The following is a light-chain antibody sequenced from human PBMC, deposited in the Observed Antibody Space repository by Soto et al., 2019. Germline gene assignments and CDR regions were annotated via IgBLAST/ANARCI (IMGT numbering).Light chain of an antibody. CDR2: DAS. CDR1: QSVSSY. J-gene: IGKJ4*01. CDR3: QQRSNWPRALT. Sequence: EIVLTQSPATLSLSPGERATLSCRASQSVSSYLAWYQQKPGQAPRLLIYDASNRATGIPARFSGSGSGTDFTLTISSLEPEDFAVYYCQQRSNWPRALTFGGGTKVKIK. V-gene: IGKV3-11*01.